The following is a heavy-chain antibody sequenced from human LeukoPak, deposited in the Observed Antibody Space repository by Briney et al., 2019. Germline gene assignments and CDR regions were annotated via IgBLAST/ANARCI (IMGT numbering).Heavy chain of an antibody. CDR3: ARIYYGSGSSYYYMDV. Sequence: GESLKISFKGSGYSFTSYWIGWVRPMPGKGLEWMGIIYPGDSDTRYSPSFQGQVTISADKSLSTAYLQWSSLKASDTAMYYCARIYYGSGSSYYYMDVWGKGTTVTVSS. CDR2: IYPGDSDT. D-gene: IGHD3-10*01. J-gene: IGHJ6*03. V-gene: IGHV5-51*01. CDR1: GYSFTSYW.